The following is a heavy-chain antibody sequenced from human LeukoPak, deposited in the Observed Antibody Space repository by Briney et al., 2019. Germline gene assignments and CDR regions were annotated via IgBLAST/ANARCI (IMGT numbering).Heavy chain of an antibody. V-gene: IGHV4-30-4*01. CDR3: ARGGYYDSSGYSVFDY. CDR2: IYYSGST. D-gene: IGHD3-22*01. CDR1: GGSISSGDYY. Sequence: SQTLSLTCTVSGGSISSGDYYWSWIRQPPGKGLEWIGYIYYSGSTYYNPSLKSRVTISVDTSKNQFSLRLSSVTAADTAVYYCARGGYYDSSGYSVFDYWGQGTLVTVSS. J-gene: IGHJ4*02.